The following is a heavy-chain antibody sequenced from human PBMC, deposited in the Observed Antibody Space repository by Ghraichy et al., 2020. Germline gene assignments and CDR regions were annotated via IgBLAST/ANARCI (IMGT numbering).Heavy chain of an antibody. V-gene: IGHV3-64D*06. CDR1: GFTFSSYS. D-gene: IGHD6-19*01. CDR3: VKGGGGWYEYFQQ. J-gene: IGHJ1*01. CDR2: ISYSGTTT. Sequence: GGSLRLSCSASGFTFSSYSMHWVRQAPGKGLEYVSAISYSGTTTYYADSVKGRFTTSRDNSKNTLYLQLNSLRTEDTAMYYCVKGGGGWYEYFQQWGQGTLVTVSS.